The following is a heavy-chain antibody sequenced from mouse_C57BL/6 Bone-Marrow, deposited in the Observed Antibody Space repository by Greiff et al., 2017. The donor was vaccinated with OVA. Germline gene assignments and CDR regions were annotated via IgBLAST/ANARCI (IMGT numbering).Heavy chain of an antibody. V-gene: IGHV1-78*01. J-gene: IGHJ4*01. Sequence: VQRVESDAELVKPGASVKISCKVSGYTFTDHTIHWMKQRPEQGLEWIGYIYPRDGSTKYNEKFKGKATLTADKSSSTAYMQLNSLTSEDSAVYFCARRAYYSNYPYYYAMDYWGQGTSVTVSS. CDR2: IYPRDGST. D-gene: IGHD2-5*01. CDR3: ARRAYYSNYPYYYAMDY. CDR1: GYTFTDHT.